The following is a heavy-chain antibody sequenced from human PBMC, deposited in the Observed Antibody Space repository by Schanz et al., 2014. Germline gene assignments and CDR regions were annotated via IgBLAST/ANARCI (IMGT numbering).Heavy chain of an antibody. CDR3: ARDPGGTKTHGL. V-gene: IGHV3-21*01. CDR1: GFTFSSYS. CDR2: ISSSSSYI. Sequence: EVQLVESGGGLVKPGGSLRLSCAASGFTFSSYSMNWVRQAPGKGLEWVSSISSSSSYIYYADSVKGRFTISRDNAKNSLYLQMNSLRAEDTAVYYCARDPGGTKTHGLWGQGTLVTVSS. J-gene: IGHJ4*02. D-gene: IGHD2-15*01.